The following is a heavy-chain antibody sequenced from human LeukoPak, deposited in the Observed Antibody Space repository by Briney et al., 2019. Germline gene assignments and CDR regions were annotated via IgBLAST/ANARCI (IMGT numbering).Heavy chain of an antibody. Sequence: ASVKVSCKVSGYTLTELSMHWVRQAPGKGLEWMGGFDPEDGETIYAQKFQGRVTMTEDTSTDTAYMELSSLRSEDTAVYYCATPGPSSSDEYYYCYGMDVWGQGTTVTVSS. CDR1: GYTLTELS. CDR2: FDPEDGET. CDR3: ATPGPSSSDEYYYCYGMDV. J-gene: IGHJ6*02. D-gene: IGHD6-6*01. V-gene: IGHV1-24*01.